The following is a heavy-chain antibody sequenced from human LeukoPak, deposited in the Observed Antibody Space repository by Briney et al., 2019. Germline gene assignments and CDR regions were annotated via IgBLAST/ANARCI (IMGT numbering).Heavy chain of an antibody. D-gene: IGHD6-19*01. CDR1: GGSISSSSYY. J-gene: IGHJ4*02. V-gene: IGHV4-39*01. CDR2: IYYSGST. Sequence: PSETLSLTCTVSGGSISSSSYYWGWIRQPPGKGLEWIGSIYYSGSTYYNPSLKSRVTISVDTSKNQFSLKLSSVTAADTAVYYCARHRKGYSSGWYVGYWGQGTLVTVSS. CDR3: ARHRKGYSSGWYVGY.